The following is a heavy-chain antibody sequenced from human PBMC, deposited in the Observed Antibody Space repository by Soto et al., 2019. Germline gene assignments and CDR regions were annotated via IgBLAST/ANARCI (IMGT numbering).Heavy chain of an antibody. V-gene: IGHV3-11*01. CDR1: GFTFSDHY. D-gene: IGHD6-13*01. J-gene: IGHJ6*02. CDR2: ISGSGFTI. CDR3: ARNTLSAAGSDNYGLDV. Sequence: QVQLVESGGGLVKPGGSLRLSCAAPGFTFSDHYMSWIRQAPGKGLAWVAYISGSGFTIYNADSVKGRFTISRDNAKNSMYLQMDSLRADDTAVYYCARNTLSAAGSDNYGLDVWGRGTTVAVSS.